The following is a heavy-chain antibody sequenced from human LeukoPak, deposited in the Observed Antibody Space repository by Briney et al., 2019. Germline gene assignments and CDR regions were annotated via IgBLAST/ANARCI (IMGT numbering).Heavy chain of an antibody. J-gene: IGHJ3*02. D-gene: IGHD6-19*01. V-gene: IGHV1-18*01. Sequence: ASVKVSCNASGYTFTSYGISWVRQAPGQGLEWMGWMSAYNGNTNYAQKLQGRVTMTTDTSTSTAYMELRSLRSDDTAVYYCARGVTGYSSGWYGIGDAFDIWGQGTMVTVSS. CDR1: GYTFTSYG. CDR2: MSAYNGNT. CDR3: ARGVTGYSSGWYGIGDAFDI.